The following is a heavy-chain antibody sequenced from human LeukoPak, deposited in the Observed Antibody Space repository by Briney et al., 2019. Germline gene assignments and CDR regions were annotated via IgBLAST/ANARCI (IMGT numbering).Heavy chain of an antibody. CDR1: GFTFSSYS. CDR3: ARDGRMATTDTEQFDY. D-gene: IGHD5-24*01. Sequence: GGSLRLSCTASGFTFSSYSMNWVRQAPGKGLEWVSSISSSSSYIYYADSVKGRFTISRDNAKNSLYLQTNSPRAEDTAVYYCARDGRMATTDTEQFDYWGQGTLVTVSS. CDR2: ISSSSSYI. V-gene: IGHV3-21*01. J-gene: IGHJ4*02.